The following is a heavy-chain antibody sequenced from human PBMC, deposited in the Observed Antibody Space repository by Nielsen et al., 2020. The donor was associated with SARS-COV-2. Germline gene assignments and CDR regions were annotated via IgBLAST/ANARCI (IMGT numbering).Heavy chain of an antibody. D-gene: IGHD5-12*01. CDR1: GFTFSRYA. Sequence: GESLKISCAASGFTFSRYAMNWVRQAPGKGLEWVSAISGSGGRTYYADSVKGRFTISRDKSKNTLYVLMNSLRAEDTAVYYCAKGVANYFYYMDVWGKGTTVTVS. CDR3: AKGVANYFYYMDV. J-gene: IGHJ6*03. CDR2: ISGSGGRT. V-gene: IGHV3-23*01.